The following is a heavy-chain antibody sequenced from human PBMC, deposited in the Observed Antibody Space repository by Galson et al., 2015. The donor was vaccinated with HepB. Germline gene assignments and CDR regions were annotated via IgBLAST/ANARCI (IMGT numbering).Heavy chain of an antibody. CDR1: GYTFTSYG. CDR2: ISAYNGNT. Sequence: SVKVSCKASGYTFTSYGISWVRQAPGQGLEWMGWISAYNGNTNYAQKLQGRVTMTTDTSTSTAYMELRSLRSDDTAVYYCARDPGVAATPNWFDPWGQGTLVTVSS. J-gene: IGHJ5*02. CDR3: ARDPGVAATPNWFDP. V-gene: IGHV1-18*04. D-gene: IGHD2-15*01.